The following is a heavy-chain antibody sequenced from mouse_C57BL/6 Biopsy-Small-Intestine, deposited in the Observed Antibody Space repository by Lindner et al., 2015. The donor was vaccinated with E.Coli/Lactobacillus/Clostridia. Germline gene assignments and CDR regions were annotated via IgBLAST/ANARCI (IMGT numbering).Heavy chain of an antibody. V-gene: IGHV5-17*01. Sequence: VQLQESGGGLVKPGGPLKLSCAASGFTFSDYGMHWVRQAPEKSLEWVAYISSDSSTIYCADTVKGRFSISRDNAKNTLFLQMTSLRSEDTAMYFCARPRFYAMDYWGQGTSVTVSS. CDR2: ISSDSSTI. J-gene: IGHJ4*01. CDR3: ARPRFYAMDY. CDR1: GFTFSDYG.